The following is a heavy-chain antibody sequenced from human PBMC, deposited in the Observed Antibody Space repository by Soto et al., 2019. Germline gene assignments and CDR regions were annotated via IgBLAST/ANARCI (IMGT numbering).Heavy chain of an antibody. J-gene: IGHJ5*02. V-gene: IGHV4-30-4*01. D-gene: IGHD6-6*01. CDR2: IYHSGST. CDR1: GGSISSGDYY. CDR3: ARERPDGARLDP. Sequence: QVQLQESGPGLVKPSQTLSLTCTVSGGSISSGDYYWSWIRQPPGKGLEWIGYIYHSGSTYYNPYLKSRVTISVDTSKNQFSLKPSSVTAADTAVYYCARERPDGARLDPWGQGTLVTVSS.